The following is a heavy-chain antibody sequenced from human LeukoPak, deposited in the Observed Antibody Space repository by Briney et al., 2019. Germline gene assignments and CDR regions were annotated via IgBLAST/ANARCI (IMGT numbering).Heavy chain of an antibody. J-gene: IGHJ3*02. V-gene: IGHV2-5*02. Sequence: SRPTLVKPTQTLTLTCTFSGFSLSTSGVGVGWIRQPPGKALEWLALIYWDDDKRYSPSLKSRLNITKDTSKNQVVLTMTNMDPVDTAKYYCAHRPFFDIWGQGRMVTVSS. CDR3: AHRPFFDI. CDR2: IYWDDDK. CDR1: GFSLSTSGVG.